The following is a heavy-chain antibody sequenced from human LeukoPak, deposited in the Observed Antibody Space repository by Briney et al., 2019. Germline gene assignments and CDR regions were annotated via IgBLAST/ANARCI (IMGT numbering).Heavy chain of an antibody. CDR1: GFTVSSNY. CDR2: IFSGGST. Sequence: GGSLRLSCVASGFTVSSNYMNWVRQAPGKGLEWVSVIFSGGSTYYADSVRGRFTISRDNPRNTVYLQMNSLRAEDTAVYYCEGGFDYWGQGTLVTVSS. CDR3: EGGFDY. J-gene: IGHJ4*02. D-gene: IGHD3-16*01. V-gene: IGHV3-53*01.